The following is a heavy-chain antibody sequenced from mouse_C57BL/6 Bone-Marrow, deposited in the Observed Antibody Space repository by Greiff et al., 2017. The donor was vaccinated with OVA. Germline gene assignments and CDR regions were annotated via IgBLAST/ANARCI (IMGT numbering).Heavy chain of an antibody. J-gene: IGHJ4*01. V-gene: IGHV5-16*01. CDR1: GFTFSDYY. CDR3: ARSFVYAMDY. Sequence: DVKLVESEGGLVQPGSSMKLSCTASGFTFSDYYMAWVRQVPEKGLEWVANINYDGSSTYYLDSLKSRFIISRDNAKNILYLQMSSLKSEDTATYYCARSFVYAMDYWGQGTSVTVSS. CDR2: INYDGSST. D-gene: IGHD1-2*01.